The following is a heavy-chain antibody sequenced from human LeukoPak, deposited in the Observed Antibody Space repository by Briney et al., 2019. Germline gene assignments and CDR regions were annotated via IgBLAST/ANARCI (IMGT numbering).Heavy chain of an antibody. Sequence: GGSLRLSCAASGFTFSSYAMSWVRQAPGKGLEWVAVISYDGSNKYYADSVKGRFTISRDNSKNTLYLQMNSLRAEDTAVYYCAKDRGNYGMDVWGQGTTVTVSS. J-gene: IGHJ6*02. CDR2: ISYDGSNK. V-gene: IGHV3-30*18. CDR3: AKDRGNYGMDV. CDR1: GFTFSSYA. D-gene: IGHD3-10*01.